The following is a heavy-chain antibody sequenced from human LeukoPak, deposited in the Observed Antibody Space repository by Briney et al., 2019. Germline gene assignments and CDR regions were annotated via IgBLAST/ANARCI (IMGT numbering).Heavy chain of an antibody. D-gene: IGHD6-13*01. CDR1: GFTFSSYA. CDR2: ISGSGGST. J-gene: IGHJ4*02. Sequence: GGSLRLSCAASGFTFSSYAMSWVRQAPGKGLEWVSAISGSGGSTYYADPVKGRFTISRDNAKNTMYLQMNSLSGEDTAIYYCAKDIAASGLPRIFDFWGQGTLVTVSS. V-gene: IGHV3-23*01. CDR3: AKDIAASGLPRIFDF.